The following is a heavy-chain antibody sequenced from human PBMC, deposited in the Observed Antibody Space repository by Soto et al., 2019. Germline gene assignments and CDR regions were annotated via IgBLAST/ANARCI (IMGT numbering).Heavy chain of an antibody. CDR3: AEAGGDYPYSYFDL. CDR1: GFTFTSYA. V-gene: IGHV3-23*01. CDR2: ISGSGGGT. Sequence: EVQLLESGGGLVQPGGSLRLSCAASGFTFTSYAMNWVRQAPGKGLEWVSGISGSGGGTYYADSVKGRFTISRDNSKNTLYLQMNRLRAEDTAVYYCAEAGGDYPYSYFDLWGRGTLVTVSS. J-gene: IGHJ2*01. D-gene: IGHD4-17*01.